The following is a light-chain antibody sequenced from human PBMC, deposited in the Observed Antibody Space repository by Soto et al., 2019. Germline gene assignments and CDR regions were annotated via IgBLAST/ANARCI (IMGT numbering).Light chain of an antibody. V-gene: IGKV3D-20*02. CDR2: GAS. CDR3: HQRSNWIT. J-gene: IGKJ5*01. CDR1: QSVSSSY. Sequence: EVVLAQSLSNRSLAAGERAALSCSASQSVSSSYLAWYQQKPGQAPRLLIYGASSSATGMPDRLSGSGSGTDFSLSTTILESEDFAVYYGHQRSNWITFGQGTRLEIK.